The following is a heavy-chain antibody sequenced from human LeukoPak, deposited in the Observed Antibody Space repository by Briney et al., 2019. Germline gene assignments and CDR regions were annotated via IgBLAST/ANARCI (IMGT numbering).Heavy chain of an antibody. CDR1: GFTFSNYS. Sequence: GGSLRLSCAASGFTFSNYSMNWVRQAPGKGLEWVSYITSSGRTIYYADSVKGRFTISRDNAKNSLYLQMNSLRAEDTAVYYCARDEYSSSSFFDYWGQGTLVTVSS. D-gene: IGHD6-6*01. J-gene: IGHJ4*02. V-gene: IGHV3-48*01. CDR3: ARDEYSSSSFFDY. CDR2: ITSSGRTI.